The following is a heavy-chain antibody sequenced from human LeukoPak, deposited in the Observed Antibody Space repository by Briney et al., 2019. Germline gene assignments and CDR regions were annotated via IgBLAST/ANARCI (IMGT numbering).Heavy chain of an antibody. CDR1: DCSISSAYY. V-gene: IGHV4-38-2*01. J-gene: IGHJ5*02. CDR2: IYHSGRT. CDR3: ARKKRFLDPFDL. Sequence: PSETLSLTCAVSDCSISSAYYWGWIRQPPGKGLAWIGSIYHSGRTYYNPSLQSRVTISADTSKNQFSLKLTSVTAGDTAIYYCARKKRFLDPFDLWGQGTLVTVSS. D-gene: IGHD3-3*01.